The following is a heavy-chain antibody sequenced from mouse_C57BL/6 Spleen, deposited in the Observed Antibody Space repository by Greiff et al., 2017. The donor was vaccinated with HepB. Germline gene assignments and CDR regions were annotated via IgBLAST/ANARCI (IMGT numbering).Heavy chain of an antibody. Sequence: EVQVVESGGGLVQPGGSLKLSCAASGFTFSDYYMYWVRQTPEKRLEWVAYISNGGGSTYYPDTVKGRFTISRDNAKNTLYLQMSRLKSEDTAMYYCARGEIYYGNYGYAMDYWGQGTSVTVSS. D-gene: IGHD2-1*01. CDR3: ARGEIYYGNYGYAMDY. CDR1: GFTFSDYY. CDR2: ISNGGGST. J-gene: IGHJ4*01. V-gene: IGHV5-12*01.